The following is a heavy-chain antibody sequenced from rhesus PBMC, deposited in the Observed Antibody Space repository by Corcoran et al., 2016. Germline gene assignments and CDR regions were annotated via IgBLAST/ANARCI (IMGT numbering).Heavy chain of an antibody. V-gene: IGHV3S42*01. CDR1: GFTFSSYW. CDR2: FIRGGGST. CDR3: AKESIAAAGTIAFDF. Sequence: EVQLVESGGGLAKPGGSLRLSCAASGFTFSSYWMNWVRQTPGKGLEWISAFIRGGGSTYSADSVKCRFTISRDNSKNTLSLKMNSLRAEDTAVYYCAKESIAAAGTIAFDFWGQGLRVTVSS. J-gene: IGHJ3*01. D-gene: IGHD6-25*01.